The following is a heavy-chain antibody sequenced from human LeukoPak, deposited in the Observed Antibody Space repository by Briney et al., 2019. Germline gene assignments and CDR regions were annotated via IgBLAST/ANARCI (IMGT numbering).Heavy chain of an antibody. V-gene: IGHV3-21*01. J-gene: IGHJ4*02. D-gene: IGHD4-17*01. CDR1: GFTAGGYA. CDR3: AKDAQYGDEYFDY. CDR2: ISWSGSYI. Sequence: GGSLRLSCAISGFTAGGYAMNWVRQAPGKGLEGVSSISWSGSYIYYSDSVRGRFTISRDNAKSSVYFQMDSLRAEDTAVYYCAKDAQYGDEYFDYWGQGTLVTVSS.